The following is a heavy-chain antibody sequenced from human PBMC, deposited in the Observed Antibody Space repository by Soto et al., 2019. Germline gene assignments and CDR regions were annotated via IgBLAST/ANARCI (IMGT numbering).Heavy chain of an antibody. CDR2: IIPVFVST. J-gene: IGHJ4*02. V-gene: IGHV1-69*01. CDR1: GGAFSTLA. CDR3: AAKRGYPYYFDY. D-gene: IGHD3-3*01. Sequence: QVQLVQSGAEVKKPGSSVRVSCEASGGAFSTLAINWVRQAPGQGLEWMGGIIPVFVSTNYAQKFQGRITIIPDPSAHTACLELSSLGAEDTAVYYWAAKRGYPYYFDYWGQGTLVTVSS.